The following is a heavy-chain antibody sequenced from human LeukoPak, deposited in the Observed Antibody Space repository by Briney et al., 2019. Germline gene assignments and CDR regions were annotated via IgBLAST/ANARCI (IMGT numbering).Heavy chain of an antibody. D-gene: IGHD6-19*01. J-gene: IGHJ3*02. V-gene: IGHV1-18*01. CDR2: ISAYNGNT. Sequence: ASVKVSCKASGYTFTSYGISWVRQAPGQGLEWMGWISAYNGNTHYAQKLQGRVTMTTDTSTSTAYMELRSLRSDDTAVYYCARDHPEQWLVQGDAFDIWGQGTMVTVSS. CDR1: GYTFTSYG. CDR3: ARDHPEQWLVQGDAFDI.